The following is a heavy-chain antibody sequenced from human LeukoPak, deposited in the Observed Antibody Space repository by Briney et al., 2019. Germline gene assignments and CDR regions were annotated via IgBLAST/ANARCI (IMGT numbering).Heavy chain of an antibody. CDR2: INHRGIT. D-gene: IGHD5-24*01. Sequence: SETLSLTCAVYGGSLSGHYWSRIRQPPGKGLEWIGEINHRGITNHNPSLKSRVTISVDTSKNQCSLKVSSVTAADTAVYYCARGPQMATIEHFDYWGQGTLVTVSS. J-gene: IGHJ4*02. CDR3: ARGPQMATIEHFDY. V-gene: IGHV4-34*01. CDR1: GGSLSGHY.